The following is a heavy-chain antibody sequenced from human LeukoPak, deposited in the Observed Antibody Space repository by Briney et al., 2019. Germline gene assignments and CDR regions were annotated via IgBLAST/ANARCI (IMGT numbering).Heavy chain of an antibody. CDR1: GFTFSSYA. CDR2: ISYDGSNK. D-gene: IGHD6-13*01. J-gene: IGHJ4*02. Sequence: GGSLRLSCAASGFTFSSYAMHWVRQAPGKGLEWVAVISYDGSNKYYADSVKGRFTISRDNSKNTLYLQMNSLRAEDTAVYYCAKGPRNSWYHDIFYFDYWGQGTLVTVSS. CDR3: AKGPRNSWYHDIFYFDY. V-gene: IGHV3-30-3*01.